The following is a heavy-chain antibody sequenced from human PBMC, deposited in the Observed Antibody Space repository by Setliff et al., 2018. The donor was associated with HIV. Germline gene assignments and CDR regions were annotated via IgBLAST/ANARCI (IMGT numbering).Heavy chain of an antibody. Sequence: PGESLKISCRGSGCTFTNYWIGWVRQMPGRGLEWMGIIYPGDSDTRYSPSFEGQVTMSADKSINTAYLQWNSLKASDTAMYYCARQPTDTSGYNNWFDSWGQGTLVTVSS. J-gene: IGHJ5*01. V-gene: IGHV5-51*01. CDR1: GCTFTNYW. CDR3: ARQPTDTSGYNNWFDS. CDR2: IYPGDSDT. D-gene: IGHD3-3*01.